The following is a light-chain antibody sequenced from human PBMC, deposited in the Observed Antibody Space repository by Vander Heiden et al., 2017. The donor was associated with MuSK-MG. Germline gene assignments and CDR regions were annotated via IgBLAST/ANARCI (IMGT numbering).Light chain of an antibody. J-gene: IGKJ2*01. CDR2: DAS. Sequence: DIQMTQSPSTLSASVGDRVTITCRASQSISSWLAWYQQKPGKAPKLLIYDASSLESGVPSRFSGSGSGTEFTLTISSLQPDDFATYYCQQYKSESYTFGQGTKLEIK. CDR3: QQYKSESYT. CDR1: QSISSW. V-gene: IGKV1-5*01.